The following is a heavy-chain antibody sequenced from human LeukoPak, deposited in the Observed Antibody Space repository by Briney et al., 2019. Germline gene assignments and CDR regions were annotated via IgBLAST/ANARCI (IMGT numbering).Heavy chain of an antibody. Sequence: SSETLSLTCTVSGGSISSSSYYWGWIRQPPGKGLEWIGSIYYSGSTYYNPSLKSRVTISVDTSKNQFSLKLSSATAADTAVYYCARGTLTAIRSPYYMDVWGKGTTVTVSS. V-gene: IGHV4-39*07. CDR1: GGSISSSSYY. CDR3: ARGTLTAIRSPYYMDV. J-gene: IGHJ6*03. CDR2: IYYSGST. D-gene: IGHD2-21*02.